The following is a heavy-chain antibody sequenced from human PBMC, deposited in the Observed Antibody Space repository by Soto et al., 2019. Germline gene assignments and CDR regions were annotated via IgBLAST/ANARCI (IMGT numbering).Heavy chain of an antibody. CDR2: INAGNGNT. D-gene: IGHD2-2*01. J-gene: IGHJ6*03. CDR1: GYTFTSYA. Sequence: QVQLVQSGAEVKKPGASVKVSCKASGYTFTSYAMHWVRQAPGQRLEGMGWINAGNGNTKYSQKFQGRVTITRDTSASTAYMELSSLRSEDTAVYYCARGVRVVPAAQQVYYYYYYMDVWGKGPTVTVSS. V-gene: IGHV1-3*01. CDR3: ARGVRVVPAAQQVYYYYYYMDV.